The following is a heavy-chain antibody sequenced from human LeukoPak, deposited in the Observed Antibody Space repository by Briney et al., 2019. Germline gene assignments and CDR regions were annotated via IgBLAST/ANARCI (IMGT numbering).Heavy chain of an antibody. CDR3: ARGEYSSGFAFDI. CDR1: GFTFSSYS. V-gene: IGHV3-21*01. CDR2: ISSSSSYI. D-gene: IGHD6-19*01. Sequence: GGSLRLSCAASGFTFSSYSMNWVRQAPGKGLEWVSSISSSSSYIYYADSVKGRFTISRDNAKNSLYLQMNSLRAEDTAVYYCARGEYSSGFAFDIWGQGTMVTVSS. J-gene: IGHJ3*02.